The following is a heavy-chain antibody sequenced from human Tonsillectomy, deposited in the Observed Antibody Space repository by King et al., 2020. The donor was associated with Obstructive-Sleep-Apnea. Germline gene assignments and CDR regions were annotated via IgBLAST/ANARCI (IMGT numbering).Heavy chain of an antibody. J-gene: IGHJ4*02. CDR2: INTNTGNP. CDR3: ARGLPYGSRKIYY. D-gene: IGHD3-10*01. Sequence: VQLVESGSELKKPGASVKISCKASGYTFTTYAITWVRQAPGQGLEWMAWINTNTGNPTSAQGFTGRFVFSCDTSVSTAYLQISSLKAEDTAVYYCARGLPYGSRKIYYWGQGTLVTVSS. V-gene: IGHV7-4-1*02. CDR1: GYTFTTYA.